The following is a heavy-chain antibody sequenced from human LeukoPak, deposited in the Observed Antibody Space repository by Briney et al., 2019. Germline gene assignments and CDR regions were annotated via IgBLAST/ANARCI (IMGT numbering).Heavy chain of an antibody. J-gene: IGHJ4*02. CDR3: AMARYSSGWYVY. D-gene: IGHD6-19*01. CDR1: GSTLTSYY. Sequence: ASVKVSCKASGSTLTSYYMHWVRQAPGQGLEWMGIINPSGGSTSYAQKFQGRVTMTRDTSTTTVYMELSSLNSEDTAVYYCAMARYSSGWYVYWGQGTLVTVSS. V-gene: IGHV1-46*01. CDR2: INPSGGST.